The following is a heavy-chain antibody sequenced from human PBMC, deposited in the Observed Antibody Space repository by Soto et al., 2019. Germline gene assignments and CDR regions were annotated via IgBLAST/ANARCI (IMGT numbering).Heavy chain of an antibody. J-gene: IGHJ6*02. CDR3: ARAPKMTTVTLIDDYYYYGMDV. D-gene: IGHD4-4*01. V-gene: IGHV1-69*06. Sequence: QVQLVQSGAEVKKPGSSVKVSCKASGGTFSSYAISWVRQAPGQGLEWMGGITPIFGTANYAQKFQGRVTITADKSTSTAYMELSSLRSEDTAVYYCARAPKMTTVTLIDDYYYYGMDVWGQGTTVTVSS. CDR2: ITPIFGTA. CDR1: GGTFSSYA.